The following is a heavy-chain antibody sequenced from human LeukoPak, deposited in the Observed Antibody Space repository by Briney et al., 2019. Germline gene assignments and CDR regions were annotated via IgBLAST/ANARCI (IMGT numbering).Heavy chain of an antibody. CDR2: ISTSSSYI. CDR3: ARCKVAGTSDY. J-gene: IGHJ4*02. Sequence: GGSLRLSCAASGFTFSSYNMNWVRQAPGKGLEWVSTISTSSSYIYYADSVKGRFTISRDNGKNSLYLQMSSLRAEDTAVYYCARCKVAGTSDYWGPGTLVAVSS. D-gene: IGHD6-19*01. V-gene: IGHV3-21*01. CDR1: GFTFSSYN.